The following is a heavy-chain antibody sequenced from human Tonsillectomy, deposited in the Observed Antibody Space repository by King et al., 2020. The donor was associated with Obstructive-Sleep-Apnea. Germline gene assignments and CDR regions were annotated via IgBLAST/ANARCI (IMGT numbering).Heavy chain of an antibody. D-gene: IGHD5-18*01. CDR2: IYDSGSA. CDR1: GGSISSYY. Sequence: QLQESGPGVVKPSETLSLTCTVSGGSISSYYWSWIRQPPGKGLEWIGYIYDSGSANYNASLKSRVTISVDTSKNQFSLKLNSVTAADTAVYYCARTPGYSHGPSPTTFDYWGQGTLVTVSS. V-gene: IGHV4-59*01. CDR3: ARTPGYSHGPSPTTFDY. J-gene: IGHJ4*02.